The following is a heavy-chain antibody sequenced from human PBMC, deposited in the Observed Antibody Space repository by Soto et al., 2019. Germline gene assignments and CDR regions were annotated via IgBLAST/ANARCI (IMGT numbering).Heavy chain of an antibody. CDR1: GFTFSSYA. Sequence: GGSLRLSCAASGFTFSSYAMSWVRQAPGKGLEWVSAISGSGGSTYYADSVKGRFTISRDNSKNTLYLQMNSLRAEGTAIYYCAKGTIVVVVAAITAPQYYFDYWGQGTLVTVSS. V-gene: IGHV3-23*01. CDR3: AKGTIVVVVAAITAPQYYFDY. CDR2: ISGSGGST. J-gene: IGHJ4*02. D-gene: IGHD2-15*01.